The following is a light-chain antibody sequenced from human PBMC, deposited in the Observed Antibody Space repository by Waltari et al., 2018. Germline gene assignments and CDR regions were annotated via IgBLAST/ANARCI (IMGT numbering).Light chain of an antibody. CDR3: FSYAGSNSLD. V-gene: IGLV2-23*02. Sequence: QSALTQPASVSGSPGQSITVSCTGTSNDIGSSNFVSWYQQHPGRAPKLMIYDVSERPLGVSNRFSGSKSGNTASLTISGLQAEDEADYYCFSYAGSNSLDFGGGTKLTVL. CDR1: SNDIGSSNF. J-gene: IGLJ2*01. CDR2: DVS.